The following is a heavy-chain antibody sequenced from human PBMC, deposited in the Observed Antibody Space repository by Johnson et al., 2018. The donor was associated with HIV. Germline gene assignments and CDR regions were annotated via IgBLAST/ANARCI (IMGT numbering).Heavy chain of an antibody. V-gene: IGHV3-33*06. D-gene: IGHD6-25*01. CDR2: IWYYGSNK. J-gene: IGHJ3*02. CDR3: AKALGVAAPDAFDI. Sequence: QVQLVESGGGVVQPGRSLRLSCAASGFTFSSYGMHWVRQAPGKGLEWVAVIWYYGSNKYYADSVKGRFTISRDNSKNTLYLQMNSLRGEDTAVYYCAKALGVAAPDAFDIWGQGTMVTVSS. CDR1: GFTFSSYG.